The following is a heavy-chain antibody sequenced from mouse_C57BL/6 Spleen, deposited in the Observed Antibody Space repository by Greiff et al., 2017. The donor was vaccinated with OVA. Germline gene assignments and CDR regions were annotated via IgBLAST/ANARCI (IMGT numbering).Heavy chain of an antibody. CDR1: GFTFSDYY. J-gene: IGHJ2*01. CDR3: ARDPGPNYFDY. D-gene: IGHD6-5*01. CDR2: INYDGSST. V-gene: IGHV5-16*01. Sequence: EVKLMESEGGLVQPGSSMKLSCTASGFTFSDYYMAWVRQVPEKGLEWVANINYDGSSTYYLDSLKSRFIISRDNAKNILYLQMSSLKSEDTATYYCARDPGPNYFDYWGQGTTLTVSS.